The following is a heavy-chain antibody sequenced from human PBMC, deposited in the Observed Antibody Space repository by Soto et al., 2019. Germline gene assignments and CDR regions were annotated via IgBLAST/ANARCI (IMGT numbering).Heavy chain of an antibody. D-gene: IGHD3-3*01. Sequence: PSETLSLTCAVYGGSFSGYYWTWIRQPPGTGLEWIGEINHSGSTNYNPSLKSRVTISVDTSKNQFSLKLTSETAADTAVYYCARGKLPGLLAYWGQGTLVTVSS. CDR1: GGSFSGYY. CDR2: INHSGST. CDR3: ARGKLPGLLAY. V-gene: IGHV4-34*01. J-gene: IGHJ4*02.